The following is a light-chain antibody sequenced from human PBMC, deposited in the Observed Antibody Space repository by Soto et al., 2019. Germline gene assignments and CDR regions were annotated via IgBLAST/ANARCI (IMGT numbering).Light chain of an antibody. CDR3: QHYNNWPPMYA. CDR1: QSISSSY. J-gene: IGKJ2*01. V-gene: IGKV3-20*01. CDR2: GAS. Sequence: EIVLTQSPGTLSLSPGERATLSCRASQSISSSYLAWYQQKPGQAPRLLMYGASSRATGIPDTFSGSGSGTDFTLTISRLEPEDFAVYYCQHYNNWPPMYAFGQGTRLEIK.